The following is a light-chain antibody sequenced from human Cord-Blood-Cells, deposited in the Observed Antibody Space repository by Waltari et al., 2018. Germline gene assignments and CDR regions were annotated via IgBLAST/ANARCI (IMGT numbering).Light chain of an antibody. Sequence: EIVLTQSPGTLSLSPGERATLSCRASQSVSSSYLAWYQQKPGQAPRLLIYGASSRATGIPDRFSGSGSGTDFTLTISRLEPEDVAVYYCQQYGSSPLGGGTKVEIK. CDR1: QSVSSSY. CDR3: QQYGSSP. J-gene: IGKJ4*01. V-gene: IGKV3-20*01. CDR2: GAS.